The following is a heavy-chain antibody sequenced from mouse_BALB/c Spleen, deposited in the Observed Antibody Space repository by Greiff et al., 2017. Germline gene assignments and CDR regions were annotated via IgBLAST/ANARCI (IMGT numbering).Heavy chain of an antibody. V-gene: IGHV5-6-5*01. Sequence: EVQRVESGGGLVKPGGSLKLSCAASGFTFSSYAMSWVRQTPEKRLEWVASISSGGSTYYPDSVKGRFTISRDNARNILYLQMSSLRSEDTAMYYCARGRDYGYPYWGQGTLVTVSA. D-gene: IGHD1-2*01. CDR3: ARGRDYGYPY. CDR2: ISSGGST. J-gene: IGHJ3*01. CDR1: GFTFSSYA.